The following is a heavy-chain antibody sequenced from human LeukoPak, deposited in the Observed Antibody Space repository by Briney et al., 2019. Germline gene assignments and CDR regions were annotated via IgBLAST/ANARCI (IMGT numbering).Heavy chain of an antibody. Sequence: GGSLGLSCAASGFTFSSYWMHWVRQAPGKGLVWVSRINSDGSTTNYADSVKGRFTISRDNAENTLYLQMNSLRVEDTAVYYCTRRVSANRWFDPWGQGTLVTVSS. CDR2: INSDGSTT. V-gene: IGHV3-74*01. J-gene: IGHJ5*02. CDR1: GFTFSSYW. CDR3: TRRVSANRWFDP. D-gene: IGHD2-15*01.